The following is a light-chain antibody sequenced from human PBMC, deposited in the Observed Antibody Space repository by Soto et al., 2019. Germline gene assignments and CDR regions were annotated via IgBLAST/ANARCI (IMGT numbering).Light chain of an antibody. J-gene: IGKJ1*01. CDR1: QSVSSSY. CDR3: QKYGSSPWT. CDR2: GAS. V-gene: IGKV3-20*01. Sequence: EIVLTPSPGTLSLSPVERATLSCRASQSVSSSYLAWYQQKPGQAPRLLIYGASSRATGIPDRFSGSGSGTDFTLTISRLEPEDFAVYYCQKYGSSPWTFGQGTKVDIK.